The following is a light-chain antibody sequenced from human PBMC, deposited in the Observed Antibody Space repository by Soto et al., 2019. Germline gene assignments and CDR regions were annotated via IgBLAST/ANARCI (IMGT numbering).Light chain of an antibody. J-gene: IGLJ2*01. Sequence: QLVLTQSPSVSGAPGQTVTISCTGSSSNIGAGYDVHWYQQLPEKAPKLLISGKRNRPSGVPGRFSGSRSGTSASLAITGLRAEDEADYYCHSYDSTLSGVVFGGGTKLTVL. CDR3: HSYDSTLSGVV. CDR1: SSNIGAGYD. CDR2: GKR. V-gene: IGLV1-40*01.